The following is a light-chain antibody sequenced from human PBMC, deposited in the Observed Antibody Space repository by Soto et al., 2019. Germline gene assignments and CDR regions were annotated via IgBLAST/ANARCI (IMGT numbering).Light chain of an antibody. CDR2: DVT. Sequence: QSALTHPRSVSGSPGQSVTISCTGTSSDIGGYNYVSWYQQHPGKAPKLMIYDVTKRPSGVPNRFSGSKSGNTASLTISGLQADDEADYYCCSHAGSYTFYVFGTGTKVTV. V-gene: IGLV2-11*01. CDR1: SSDIGGYNY. CDR3: CSHAGSYTFYV. J-gene: IGLJ1*01.